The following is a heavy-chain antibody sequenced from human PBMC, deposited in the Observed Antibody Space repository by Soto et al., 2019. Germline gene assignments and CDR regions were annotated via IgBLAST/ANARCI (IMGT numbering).Heavy chain of an antibody. CDR1: EFSFSSSW. V-gene: IGHV3-74*01. CDR3: VTGWSEY. CDR2: INSDGSYI. J-gene: IGHJ4*02. Sequence: GGSLRLSCVVSEFSFSSSWMHWVRQGPGKGLVWVSRINSDGSYINYADSVKGRFTTSRDNAKNMLYLQMNSLRAEDTALYYCVTGWSEYWGQGALVTVSS. D-gene: IGHD2-15*01.